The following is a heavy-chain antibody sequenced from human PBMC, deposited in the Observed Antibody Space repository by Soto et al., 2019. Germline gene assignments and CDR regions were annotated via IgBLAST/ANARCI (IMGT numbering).Heavy chain of an antibody. Sequence: GRPLRVSCGAAGGTISSYGMHRVRQAPVKGLVWVSRINSDGSSTSYADSVKGRFTISRDNAKNSLYLQMNSLRAEDTAVYYCARGSGYYYWAAYWRQGTPDTVSS. D-gene: IGHD3-22*01. CDR1: GGTISSYG. CDR2: INSDGSST. CDR3: ARGSGYYYWAAY. J-gene: IGHJ4*02. V-gene: IGHV3-74*01.